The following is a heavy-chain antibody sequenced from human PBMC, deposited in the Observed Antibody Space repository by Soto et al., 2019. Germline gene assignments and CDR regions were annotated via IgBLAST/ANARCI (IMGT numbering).Heavy chain of an antibody. CDR1: GGTFSSYT. Sequence: SVKVSCKAAGGTFSSYTISWVRQAPGQGLEWMGRIIPILGIANYAQKFQGRVTITADKSTSTGYMELSSLRSEDTAVYYCARSGYDRDDAFDIWGQGTMVTVSS. CDR3: ARSGYDRDDAFDI. D-gene: IGHD5-12*01. CDR2: IIPILGIA. J-gene: IGHJ3*02. V-gene: IGHV1-69*02.